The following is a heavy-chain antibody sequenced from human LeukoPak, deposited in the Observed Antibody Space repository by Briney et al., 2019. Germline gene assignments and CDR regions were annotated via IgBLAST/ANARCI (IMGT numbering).Heavy chain of an antibody. CDR2: IYTGDCDT. CDR1: GYSFTSYW. Sequence: PAASLQISYYASGYSFTSYWIGWVRQLPGKGVEWMGIIYTGDCDTSYSPSFQGQVTISADKSISTSSLQWSRLKASDTAMYYCARHAPDSEGWFWWGQGSLGTVSA. CDR3: ARHAPDSEGWFW. D-gene: IGHD1-26*01. V-gene: IGHV5-51*01. J-gene: IGHJ4*02.